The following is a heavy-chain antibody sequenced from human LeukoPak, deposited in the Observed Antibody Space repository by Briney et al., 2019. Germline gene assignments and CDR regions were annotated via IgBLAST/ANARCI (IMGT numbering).Heavy chain of an antibody. CDR2: ISYDGSDD. CDR1: VFTFSTYG. CDR3: ALVATTTPFDY. V-gene: IGHV3-30*02. D-gene: IGHD5-12*01. J-gene: IGHJ4*02. Sequence: QPGGSLRLSCAASVFTFSTYGFHWVRQAPGKGLEWVAFISYDGSDDYYAASVKGRFTISRDNSKNTLYLQMNSLRAEDTAVYYCALVATTTPFDYWGQGTLVTVSS.